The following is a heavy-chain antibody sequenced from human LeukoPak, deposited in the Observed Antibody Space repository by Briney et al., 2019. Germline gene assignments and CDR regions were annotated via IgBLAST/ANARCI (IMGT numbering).Heavy chain of an antibody. D-gene: IGHD3-10*01. Sequence: GASVKVSCKASGYTFTGYYMHWVRQAPGQGLEWMGWINPNSGGTNYAQKFQGRVTMTRDTSISTAYMELSRLTSDDTAVYYCARDRTVRGVYWFDPWGQGTLVTVSS. J-gene: IGHJ5*02. CDR2: INPNSGGT. V-gene: IGHV1-2*02. CDR1: GYTFTGYY. CDR3: ARDRTVRGVYWFDP.